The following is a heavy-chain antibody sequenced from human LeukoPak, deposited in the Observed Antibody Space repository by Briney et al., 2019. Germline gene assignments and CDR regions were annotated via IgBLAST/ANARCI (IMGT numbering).Heavy chain of an antibody. CDR3: AKDLREFGDHDYYYYTMDV. V-gene: IGHV3-30*18. CDR1: GFTFSSYD. D-gene: IGHD3-10*01. Sequence: PGRSLRLSCAASGFTFSSYDMYWVRQAPGKGLEWVAVTSYDRFNKYYGDSVKGRFTISRDNSKNTLYLQINSLRPEDTAVYYCAKDLREFGDHDYYYYTMDVWGQGTTVTVSS. J-gene: IGHJ6*02. CDR2: TSYDRFNK.